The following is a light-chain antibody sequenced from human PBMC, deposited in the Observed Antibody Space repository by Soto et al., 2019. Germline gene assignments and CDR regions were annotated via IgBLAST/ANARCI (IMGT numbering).Light chain of an antibody. CDR1: SSDVGGYNY. J-gene: IGLJ1*01. CDR3: SSCTSSSSLLYV. CDR2: EVS. Sequence: QSALTQPASVSGSPGQSITISCTGTSSDVGGYNYVSWYQQHPGKAPKLMIYEVSNRPSGVSSRFSGSKSGNTASLTISGLQAEDEADYYCSSCTSSSSLLYVFGTGTKLTVL. V-gene: IGLV2-14*01.